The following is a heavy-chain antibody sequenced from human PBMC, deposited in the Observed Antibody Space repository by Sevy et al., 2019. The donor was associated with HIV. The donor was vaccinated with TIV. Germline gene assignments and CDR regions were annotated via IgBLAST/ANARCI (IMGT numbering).Heavy chain of an antibody. D-gene: IGHD2-8*01. J-gene: IGHJ4*02. V-gene: IGHV1-2*02. CDR2: INPNSGAI. Sequence: ASVKVSCKASGFSMFGNFLHWVRQAPGQGLEWMGWINPNSGAIDYAQQFRGRFTMSRDTSITTAYMELSRLTSDDTAMYYCARTKGDVRYCSTVSCYDFDYWGQGTLVTVSS. CDR1: GFSMFGNF. CDR3: ARTKGDVRYCSTVSCYDFDY.